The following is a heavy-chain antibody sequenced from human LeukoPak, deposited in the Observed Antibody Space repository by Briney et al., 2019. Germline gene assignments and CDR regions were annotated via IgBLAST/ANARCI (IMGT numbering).Heavy chain of an antibody. V-gene: IGHV3-74*01. CDR2: INTDGST. D-gene: IGHD1-26*01. J-gene: IGHJ4*02. CDR1: GFTFSSYW. Sequence: GGSLRLSCAASGFTFSSYWMHWVRQAPGKGLVWVSRINTDGSTSHADSVKGRFTISRDNAKNTLYLQMNSLRAEDTAVYYCAKDLQGEQVPGVFDYWGQGTLVTVSS. CDR3: AKDLQGEQVPGVFDY.